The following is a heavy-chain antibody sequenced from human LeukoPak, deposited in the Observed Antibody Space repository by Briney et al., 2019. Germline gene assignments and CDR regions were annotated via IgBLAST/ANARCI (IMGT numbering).Heavy chain of an antibody. CDR1: GFTFNNYW. J-gene: IGHJ4*02. CDR2: INGDVSYA. Sequence: GGSLRLSCAASGFTFNNYWMHWVRQAPGKGLVWVSRINGDVSYANYADSVRGRFTISRDNAKNTLYLQMNSLRVEDTAVYYCARDNGFWRLDYWGQGILVTVSS. V-gene: IGHV3-74*01. D-gene: IGHD3-3*01. CDR3: ARDNGFWRLDY.